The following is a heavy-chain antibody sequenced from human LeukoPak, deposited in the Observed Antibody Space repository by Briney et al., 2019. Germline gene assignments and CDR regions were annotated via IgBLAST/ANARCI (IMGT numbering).Heavy chain of an antibody. CDR1: GLTFSSYS. CDR3: ASNSMVRGKGTDY. J-gene: IGHJ4*02. D-gene: IGHD3-10*01. V-gene: IGHV3-21*01. Sequence: PGGSLRLSCAASGLTFSSYSMNWVRQAPGKGLEWVSSISSSSSYIYYADSVKGRFTISRDNAKNSLYLQMNSLRAEDTAVYYCASNSMVRGKGTDYWGQGTLVTVSS. CDR2: ISSSSSYI.